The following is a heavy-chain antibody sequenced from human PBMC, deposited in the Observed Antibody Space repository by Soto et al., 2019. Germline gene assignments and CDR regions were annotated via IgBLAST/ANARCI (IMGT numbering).Heavy chain of an antibody. Sequence: PSETLSLTCTVSGGSISSYYWSWIRQPPGKGLEWIGYIYYSGSTNYNPSLKSRVTISVDTSKNQFSLKLSSVTAADTAVYYCARIGREDFWSGHGNRPMDVWGQGTTVTVSS. CDR1: GGSISSYY. CDR2: IYYSGST. CDR3: ARIGREDFWSGHGNRPMDV. V-gene: IGHV4-59*01. J-gene: IGHJ6*02. D-gene: IGHD3-3*01.